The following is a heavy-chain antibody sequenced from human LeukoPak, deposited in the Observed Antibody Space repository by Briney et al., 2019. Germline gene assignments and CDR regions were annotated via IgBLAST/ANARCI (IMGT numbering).Heavy chain of an antibody. CDR1: GCTFSSYA. J-gene: IGHJ4*02. CDR3: ARDVGEYCSSTNCYASHY. Sequence: SVKVSCKASGCTFSSYAIIWVRQAPGQGLEWMGGIIPIFGTANYAQQFQGRVTITADKSTSPAYMELSSLRSEGTAVYYCARDVGEYCSSTNCYASHYGGQGTLVTVPS. V-gene: IGHV1-69*06. D-gene: IGHD2-2*01. CDR2: IIPIFGTA.